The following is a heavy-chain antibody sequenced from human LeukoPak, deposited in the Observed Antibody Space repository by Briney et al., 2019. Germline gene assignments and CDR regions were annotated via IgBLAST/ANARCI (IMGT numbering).Heavy chain of an antibody. CDR1: GFTFTDYW. V-gene: IGHV3-74*01. CDR3: AKYGYSYGGNYYGMDV. CDR2: VDSDGTNT. D-gene: IGHD5-18*01. Sequence: GGSLRLSCAASGFTFTDYWMHWVRQAPGKGLVWVSRVDSDGTNTIYADSVQGRFTISRDNSKNTLYLQMNSLRAEDTAVYYCAKYGYSYGGNYYGMDVWGQGTTVTVSS. J-gene: IGHJ6*02.